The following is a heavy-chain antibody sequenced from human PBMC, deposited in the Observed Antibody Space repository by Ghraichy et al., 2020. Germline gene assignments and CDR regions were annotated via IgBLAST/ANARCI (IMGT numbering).Heavy chain of an antibody. D-gene: IGHD2-2*03. CDR3: ASLDSTVWYFDL. J-gene: IGHJ2*01. V-gene: IGHV3-21*01. CDR1: GFTFSSYS. CDR2: ISSSSSYI. Sequence: GGSLRLSCAASGFTFSSYSMNWVRQAPGKGLEWVSSISSSSSYIYYADSVKGRFTISRDNAKNSLYLQMNSLRAEDTAVYYCASLDSTVWYFDLWGRGTLVTVSS.